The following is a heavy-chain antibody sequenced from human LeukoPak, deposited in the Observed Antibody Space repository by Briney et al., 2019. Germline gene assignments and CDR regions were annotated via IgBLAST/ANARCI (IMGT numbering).Heavy chain of an antibody. Sequence: YWIGWVRQMPGKGLEWIGYIYYSGSTYYNPSLKSRVTISVDTSKNQFSLKLSSVTAADTAVYYCARGGVFDYWGQGTLVTVSS. J-gene: IGHJ4*02. CDR2: IYYSGST. CDR1: Y. V-gene: IGHV4-30-4*08. CDR3: ARGGVFDY.